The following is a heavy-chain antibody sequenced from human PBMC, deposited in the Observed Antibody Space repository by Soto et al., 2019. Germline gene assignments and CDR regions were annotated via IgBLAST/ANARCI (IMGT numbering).Heavy chain of an antibody. V-gene: IGHV3-33*01. D-gene: IGHD4-17*01. CDR1: GFTFSSYG. Sequence: QVQLVESVGGVVQPGRSLRLSCAASGFTFSSYGMHWVRQAPGKGLEWVAVIWYDGSNKYYADSVKGRFTISRDNSKNTLYLQMNSLRAEDTAVYYCAREGGSYGDSSLGYWGQGTTVTVSS. J-gene: IGHJ6*02. CDR3: AREGGSYGDSSLGY. CDR2: IWYDGSNK.